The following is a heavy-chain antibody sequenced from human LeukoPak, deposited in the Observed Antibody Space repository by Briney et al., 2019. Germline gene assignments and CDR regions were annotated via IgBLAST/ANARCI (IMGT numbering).Heavy chain of an antibody. CDR1: GFSLSTRGVG. J-gene: IGHJ4*02. CDR3: ARRYYDILTGYRGFDY. D-gene: IGHD3-9*01. Sequence: SGPTLVKPTQTLTLTCTFSGFSLSTRGVGVGWIRQPPGKALEWLALIYWNDDKRYSPSLKSRLTITKDTSKNQVVLTMTNMDPVDTATYYCARRYYDILTGYRGFDYWGQGTLVTVSS. V-gene: IGHV2-5*01. CDR2: IYWNDDK.